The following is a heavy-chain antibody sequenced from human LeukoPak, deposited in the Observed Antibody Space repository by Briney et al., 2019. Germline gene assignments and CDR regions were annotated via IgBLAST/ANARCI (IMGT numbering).Heavy chain of an antibody. CDR3: ARGQAQDYGDYYYYYYGMDV. V-gene: IGHV1-69*04. CDR1: GGTFSSYA. CDR2: IIPILGIA. J-gene: IGHJ6*02. D-gene: IGHD4-17*01. Sequence: ASVKVSCKASGGTFSSYAISWERQAPGQGLEWMGRIIPILGIANYAQKFQGRVTITADKSTSTAYMELSSLRSEDTAVYYCARGQAQDYGDYYYYYYGMDVWGQGTTVTVSS.